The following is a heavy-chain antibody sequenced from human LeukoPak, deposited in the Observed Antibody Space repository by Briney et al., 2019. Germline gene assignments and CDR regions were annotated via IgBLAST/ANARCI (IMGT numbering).Heavy chain of an antibody. CDR2: ISTSSSTI. CDR3: AKDRFGELFTTFDY. J-gene: IGHJ4*02. Sequence: GGSLRLSCAASGFSFSSYSMNWVRQAPGKGLEWVSYISTSSSTIYYADSVKGRFTISRDNAKNSLYLQMNSLRAEDTALYYCAKDRFGELFTTFDYWGQGTLVTVSS. V-gene: IGHV3-48*01. D-gene: IGHD3-10*01. CDR1: GFSFSSYS.